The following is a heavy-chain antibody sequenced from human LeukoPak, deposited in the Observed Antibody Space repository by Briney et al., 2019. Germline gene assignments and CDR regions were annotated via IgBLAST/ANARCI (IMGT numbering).Heavy chain of an antibody. CDR2: ISPGDSDT. V-gene: IGHV5-51*01. Sequence: GESLKISCKGSGYSFSNFWIVWVRQMPGKGLECLGIISPGDSDTRYNPSFQGQVTISADKSIGTAYLHWSSLKASDTAIYYCARRRDERGYKDIFDIWGQGTMVTVSS. J-gene: IGHJ3*02. D-gene: IGHD5-18*01. CDR1: GYSFSNFW. CDR3: ARRRDERGYKDIFDI.